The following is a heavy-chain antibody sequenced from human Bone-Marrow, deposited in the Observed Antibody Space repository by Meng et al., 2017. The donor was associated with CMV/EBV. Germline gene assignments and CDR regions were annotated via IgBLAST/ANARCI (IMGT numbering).Heavy chain of an antibody. CDR3: AREGGSLDV. D-gene: IGHD1-26*01. CDR1: GGSFSGYY. CDR2: INHSGST. J-gene: IGHJ6*02. Sequence: SETLSLTCAVYGGSFSGYYWSWIRQPPGKGLEWIGEINHSGSTNYNPSLKSRVTISVDTSKNQFSLKLSSVTAADAAVYYCAREGGSLDVWGQGTTVAVSS. V-gene: IGHV4-34*01.